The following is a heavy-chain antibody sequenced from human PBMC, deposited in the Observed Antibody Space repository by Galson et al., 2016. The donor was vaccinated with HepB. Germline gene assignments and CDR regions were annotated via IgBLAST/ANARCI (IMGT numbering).Heavy chain of an antibody. CDR3: ARPSMRCYDSSAYDAFDI. J-gene: IGHJ3*02. V-gene: IGHV1-2*02. D-gene: IGHD3-22*01. Sequence: SVKVSCKASGYTFTGYYMHWVRQAPGQGLEWMGWINPNSGGTNYAQNFQGRVTMTRDTSISTAYMELSRLRSDDTAVYYCARPSMRCYDSSAYDAFDIWGQGTMVTVSS. CDR1: GYTFTGYY. CDR2: INPNSGGT.